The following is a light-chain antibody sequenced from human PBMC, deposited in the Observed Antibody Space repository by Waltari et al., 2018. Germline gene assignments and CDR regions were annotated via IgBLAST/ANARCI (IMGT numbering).Light chain of an antibody. CDR1: QGVGKY. J-gene: IGKJ1*01. V-gene: IGKV3-20*01. CDR2: HTS. Sequence: VLTQSQGTLSLSPGERATLSCRASQGVGKYLAWYQQRPGQAPRLLLSHTSIRATGIPDRFSGSGYGTDFSLTISRLDPEDVAVYYCQKYDFLPATFGQGTTVEIK. CDR3: QKYDFLPAT.